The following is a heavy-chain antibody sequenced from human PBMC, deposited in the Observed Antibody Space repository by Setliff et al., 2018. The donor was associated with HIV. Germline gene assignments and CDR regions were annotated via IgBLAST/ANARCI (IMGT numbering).Heavy chain of an antibody. V-gene: IGHV4-38-2*02. CDR3: AKEAGYCSGTPCFGFDY. J-gene: IGHJ4*02. CDR2: MHHSGNT. CDR1: SYSISSVHS. D-gene: IGHD2-15*01. Sequence: SETLSLTCDVSSYSISSVHSWGWIRQPPGKRLEWIGTMHHSGNTHYKPSLKGRVTVSLDTSKKQLSLTLRSVTAADTAVYYCAKEAGYCSGTPCFGFDYWGQGTLVTVFS.